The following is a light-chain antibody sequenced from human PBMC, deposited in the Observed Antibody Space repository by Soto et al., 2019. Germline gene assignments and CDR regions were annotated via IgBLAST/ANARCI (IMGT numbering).Light chain of an antibody. Sequence: QSVLTQPASVSGSPGQSITISCTGTSSDDDGYNYVYWYQQHPGKAPKLMIYDVSNRPSGVSNRFSGSKSGNTASLTISGLQAEDEADYYCSSYTISSTLEVFGGGTKLTVL. J-gene: IGLJ2*01. CDR3: SSYTISSTLEV. CDR1: SSDDDGYNY. V-gene: IGLV2-14*01. CDR2: DVS.